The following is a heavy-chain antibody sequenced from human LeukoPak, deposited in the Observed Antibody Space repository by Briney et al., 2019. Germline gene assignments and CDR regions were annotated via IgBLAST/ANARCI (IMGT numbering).Heavy chain of an antibody. J-gene: IGHJ3*02. CDR2: IYYSGST. Sequence: PSDTLSLTCTVSGGPISSYYWSWIRQPPGKALEWIGYIYYSGSTNYNPSLKSRVTISVDTSKNQFSLKLSPVTAADTAVYYCARELWANDAFDIWGQGTMVTVSS. CDR1: GGPISSYY. CDR3: ARELWANDAFDI. D-gene: IGHD1-7*01. V-gene: IGHV4-59*07.